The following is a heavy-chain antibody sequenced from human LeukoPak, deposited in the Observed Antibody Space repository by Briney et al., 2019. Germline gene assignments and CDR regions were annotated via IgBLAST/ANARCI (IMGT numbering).Heavy chain of an antibody. CDR2: ISTSGSTI. V-gene: IGHV3-48*04. CDR3: ARDMVSEAGTRWGDY. Sequence: PGGSLRLSCAASGFTLSRYSMNWVRQAPGKGLEWVSYISTSGSTIYYADSVRGRFTISRDNAKNSLSLQMNSLRAEDTALYYCARDMVSEAGTRWGDYWGQGILVTVSS. J-gene: IGHJ4*02. CDR1: GFTLSRYS. D-gene: IGHD6-19*01.